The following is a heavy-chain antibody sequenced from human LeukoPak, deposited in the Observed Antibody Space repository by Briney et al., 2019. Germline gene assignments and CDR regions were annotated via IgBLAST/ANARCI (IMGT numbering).Heavy chain of an antibody. V-gene: IGHV1-69*05. CDR1: GGTFSSYA. CDR3: ARGGIAVAGTGRPRWYFDL. CDR2: IIPIFGTA. J-gene: IGHJ2*01. D-gene: IGHD6-19*01. Sequence: SVKVSCKASGGTFSSYAISWVRQAPGQGLEWMGGIIPIFGTANYAQKFQGRVTITTDESTSTAYMELSSLRSEDTAVYYCARGGIAVAGTGRPRWYFDLWGRGTLVSVSS.